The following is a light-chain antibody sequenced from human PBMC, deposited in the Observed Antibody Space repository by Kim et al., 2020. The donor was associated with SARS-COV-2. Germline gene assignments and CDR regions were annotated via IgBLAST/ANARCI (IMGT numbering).Light chain of an antibody. CDR3: QQYGSSPVT. V-gene: IGKV3-20*01. J-gene: IGKJ4*01. CDR2: GAS. Sequence: EIVLTQSPGTLSLSPGERATLSCRASQSASSSYLAWYQQKPGQAPRLLIYGASSRATGIPDRFSGSGSGTDFTLTISRLEPEDIAVYYCQQYGSSPVTFGGGTKVDIK. CDR1: QSASSSY.